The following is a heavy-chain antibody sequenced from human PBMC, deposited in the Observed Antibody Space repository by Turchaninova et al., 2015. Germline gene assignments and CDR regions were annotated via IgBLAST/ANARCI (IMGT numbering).Heavy chain of an antibody. D-gene: IGHD3-22*01. V-gene: IGHV4-38-2*01. J-gene: IGHJ3*02. CDR3: ARRDYDSNGSHAFDI. Sequence: QVQLQESGPGLVKPSETLSLTCAVSGYSSSSAYSWGWIRQPPGKGLEWIGTIYHSGSTYYNPSLKSRVTISVDTSKNQFSLKLSSVTAADTAVYYCARRDYDSNGSHAFDIWGQGTMVTVSS. CDR1: GYSSSSAYS. CDR2: IYHSGST.